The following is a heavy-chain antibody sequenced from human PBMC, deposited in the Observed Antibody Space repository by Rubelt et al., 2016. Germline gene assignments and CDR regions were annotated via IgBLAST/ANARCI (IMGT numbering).Heavy chain of an antibody. V-gene: IGHV1-24*01. CDR3: ATVKHLSLES. Sequence: QVQLVQSGAEVKKPGASVKVSCKVSGNTLSEFSMHWVRQAPGKGLEWMGGFDTEDGEISYAQTFQGRDTMIEEKTNDQAYMGLSSLRSEDTAVYYCATVKHLSLESWGQGTLVTVSS. J-gene: IGHJ4*02. CDR1: GNTLSEFS. CDR2: FDTEDGEI.